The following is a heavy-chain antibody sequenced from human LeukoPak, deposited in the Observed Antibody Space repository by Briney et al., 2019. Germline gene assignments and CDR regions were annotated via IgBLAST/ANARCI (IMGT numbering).Heavy chain of an antibody. CDR3: ARVRYYYDSSGYYFDY. CDR1: GFTFSSYW. D-gene: IGHD3-22*01. J-gene: IGHJ4*02. CDR2: IKQDGSEK. Sequence: GGSLRLSCAASGFTFSSYWMSWVRQAPGKGLEWVANIKQDGSEKYYVDSVMGRFTISRDNAKNSLYLQMNSLRAEDTAVYYCARVRYYYDSSGYYFDYWGQGTLVTVSS. V-gene: IGHV3-7*01.